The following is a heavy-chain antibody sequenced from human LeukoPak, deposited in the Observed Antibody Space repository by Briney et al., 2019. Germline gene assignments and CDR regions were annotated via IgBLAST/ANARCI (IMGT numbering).Heavy chain of an antibody. J-gene: IGHJ4*02. CDR2: VAYTRST. Sequence: SETLSLTCTVSGGSITSGEHYCSWIRQPPGKGLEWIGYVAYTRSTNYNPSLSSRVTMSVDTSRNQFSLKLSSVTAADTAVYYCARDHYDSSGYFLGNDYWGQGILVTVSS. V-gene: IGHV4-30-4*01. CDR1: GGSITSGEHY. CDR3: ARDHYDSSGYFLGNDY. D-gene: IGHD3-22*01.